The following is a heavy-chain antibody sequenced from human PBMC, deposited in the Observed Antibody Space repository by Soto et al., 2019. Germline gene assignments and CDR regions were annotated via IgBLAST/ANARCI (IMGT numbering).Heavy chain of an antibody. V-gene: IGHV4-59*01. J-gene: IGHJ4*02. CDR2: IYYRGTT. Sequence: SETLSLTCAVSGGSITSYYWSWIRQPPGKGLEWIASIYYRGTTNHNPSLKSRVTISVDMSKNQFSLKLTSVTAADTAVYFCARLDTVANSFDYWGQGALVTVSS. CDR3: ARLDTVANSFDY. CDR1: GGSITSYY. D-gene: IGHD1-1*01.